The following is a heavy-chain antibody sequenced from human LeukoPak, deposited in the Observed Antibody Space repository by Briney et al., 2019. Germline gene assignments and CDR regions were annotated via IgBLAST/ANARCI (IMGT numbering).Heavy chain of an antibody. CDR1: GFTFSNAW. Sequence: PGGSLRLSCAGFGFTFSNAWMNWVRQAPGKGLEWVGRIKSATHGATPEYAAAVKGRFIISRDNSRDTLHLQINSLRTEDTALYYCAMGSNSYDSSDFDHWGQGTLVTVSS. D-gene: IGHD3-22*01. CDR3: AMGSNSYDSSDFDH. J-gene: IGHJ4*02. V-gene: IGHV3-15*01. CDR2: IKSATHGATP.